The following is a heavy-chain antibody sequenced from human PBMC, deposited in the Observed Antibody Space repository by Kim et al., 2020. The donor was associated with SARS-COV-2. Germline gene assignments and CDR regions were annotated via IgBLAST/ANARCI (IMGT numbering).Heavy chain of an antibody. J-gene: IGHJ5*02. CDR1: GYTFTSYD. CDR2: MNPNSGNT. CDR3: ARALYRDCSSTSCYSNWFDP. D-gene: IGHD2-2*01. Sequence: ASLKVSCKASGYTFTSYDINWVRQATGQGLEWMGWMNPNSGNTGYAQKFQGRVTMTRNTSISTAYMELSSLRSEDTAVYYCARALYRDCSSTSCYSNWFDPWGQGTLVTVSS. V-gene: IGHV1-8*01.